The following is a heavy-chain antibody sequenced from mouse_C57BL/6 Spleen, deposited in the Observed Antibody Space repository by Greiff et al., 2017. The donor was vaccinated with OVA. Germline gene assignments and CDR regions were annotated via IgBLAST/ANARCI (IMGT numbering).Heavy chain of an antibody. J-gene: IGHJ4*01. Sequence: VQLQQPGAELVKPGASVKLSCKASGYTFTSYWMQWVKQRPGQGLEWIGEIDPSDSYTNYNQKFKGKATLTVDTSSSTAYMQLSSLTSEDSAVYYCARWTVVAREIGMDYWGQGTSVTVSS. D-gene: IGHD1-1*01. CDR2: IDPSDSYT. CDR3: ARWTVVAREIGMDY. CDR1: GYTFTSYW. V-gene: IGHV1-50*01.